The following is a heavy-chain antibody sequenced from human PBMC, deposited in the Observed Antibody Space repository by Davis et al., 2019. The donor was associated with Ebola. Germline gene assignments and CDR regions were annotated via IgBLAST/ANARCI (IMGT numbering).Heavy chain of an antibody. CDR3: ARQAYNIPYGDF. V-gene: IGHV5-51*01. D-gene: IGHD1-14*01. CDR1: GDTFSDYW. Sequence: GGSLRLSCEGSGDTFSDYWIAWVRQMPGKGLEWMGIIYPDDSATRYSPSFLDQVTISVDKSVSTAYLQWSSLKASDTAVYYCARQAYNIPYGDFWGQGTLVTVSS. J-gene: IGHJ4*02. CDR2: IYPDDSAT.